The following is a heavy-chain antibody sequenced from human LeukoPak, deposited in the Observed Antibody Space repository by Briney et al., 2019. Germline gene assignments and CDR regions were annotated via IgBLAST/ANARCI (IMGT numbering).Heavy chain of an antibody. CDR1: GGSISSYY. D-gene: IGHD2-2*01. J-gene: IGHJ4*02. CDR3: ARVLTGSSTSSWGYYFDY. V-gene: IGHV4-4*07. CDR2: IYTSGST. Sequence: SETLSLTCTVSGGSISSYYWSWIRQPAGKGLEWIGRIYTSGSTNYNPSLKSRVTMSVDTSKNQFSLKLSSVTAADTAVYYCARVLTGSSTSSWGYYFDYWGQGTLVTVSS.